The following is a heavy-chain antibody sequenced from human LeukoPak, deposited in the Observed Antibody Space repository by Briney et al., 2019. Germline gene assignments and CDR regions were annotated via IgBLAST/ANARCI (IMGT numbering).Heavy chain of an antibody. CDR3: ARDSSGWYRMDV. Sequence: PGGSLRLSCAASGLTFSNYAMSWVRQAPGKGLVWVSRINSDGSSTSYADSVKGRFTISRDNAKNTLYLQMNSLRAEDTAVYYCARDSSGWYRMDVWGQGTTVTVSS. CDR2: INSDGSST. D-gene: IGHD6-19*01. J-gene: IGHJ6*01. CDR1: GLTFSNYA. V-gene: IGHV3-74*01.